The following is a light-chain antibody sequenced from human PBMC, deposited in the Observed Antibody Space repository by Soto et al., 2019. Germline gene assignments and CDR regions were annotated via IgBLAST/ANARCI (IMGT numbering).Light chain of an antibody. V-gene: IGKV1-5*03. CDR1: QSISSW. CDR2: KAS. CDR3: QQYKSYSGT. J-gene: IGKJ1*01. Sequence: DIQMTQSPSTLSASVGDRVTITCRASQSISSWLAWYQQKPGKAPKLLIYKASSLESGVPTRFSGSGSGTKFTLTIGSLQPDDFATHYFQQYKSYSGTFGQGTKVEIK.